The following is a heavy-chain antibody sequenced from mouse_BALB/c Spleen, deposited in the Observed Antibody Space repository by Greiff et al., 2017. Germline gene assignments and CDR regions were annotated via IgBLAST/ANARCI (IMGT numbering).Heavy chain of an antibody. CDR1: GYTFTSYW. D-gene: IGHD1-2*01. J-gene: IGHJ4*01. Sequence: QVQLKQPGAELVKPGAPVKLSCKASGYTFTSYWMNWVKQRPGRGLEWIGRIDPSDSETHYNQKFKDKATLTVDKSSSTAYIQLSSLTSEDSAVYYCARSPLITTATDYAMDYWGQGTSVTVSS. CDR2: IDPSDSET. CDR3: ARSPLITTATDYAMDY. V-gene: IGHV1-69*02.